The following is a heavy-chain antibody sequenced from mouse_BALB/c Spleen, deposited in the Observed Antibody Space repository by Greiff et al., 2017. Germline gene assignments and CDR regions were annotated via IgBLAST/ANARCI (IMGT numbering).Heavy chain of an antibody. J-gene: IGHJ1*01. Sequence: VQLQQSGPGLVKPSQSLSLTCTVTGYSITSDYAWNWIRQFPGNKLEWMGYISYSGSTSYNPSLKSRISITRDTSKNQFFLQLNSVTTEDTATYYCARRSYYGSSYVGYFDVWGAGTTVTVSS. V-gene: IGHV3-2*02. CDR1: GYSITSDYA. CDR3: ARRSYYGSSYVGYFDV. CDR2: ISYSGST. D-gene: IGHD1-1*01.